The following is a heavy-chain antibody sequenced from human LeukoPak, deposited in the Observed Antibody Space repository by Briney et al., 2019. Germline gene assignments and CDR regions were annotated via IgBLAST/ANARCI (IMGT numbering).Heavy chain of an antibody. D-gene: IGHD3-3*01. CDR3: ARVGVAPYYYYYGMDV. CDR1: GGTFSSYA. CDR2: IIPIFGTA. Sequence: SVKVSCKASGGTFSSYAISWVRQAPGQGLEWMGGIIPIFGTANYAQKFQGRVTITADESTSTACMELSSLRSEDTAVYYCARVGVAPYYYYYGMDVWGQGTTVTVSS. V-gene: IGHV1-69*13. J-gene: IGHJ6*02.